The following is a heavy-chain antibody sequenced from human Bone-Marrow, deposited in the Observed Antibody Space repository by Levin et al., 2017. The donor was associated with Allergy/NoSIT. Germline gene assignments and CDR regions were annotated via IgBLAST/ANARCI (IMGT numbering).Heavy chain of an antibody. Sequence: SETLSLTCTVSGGSISSYYWSWIRQPPGKGLEWIGYIYYSGSTNYNPSLKSRVTISVDTSKNQFSLKLSSVTAADTAVYYCARAPDTAPSYYYGMDVWGQGTTVTVSS. CDR3: ARAPDTAPSYYYGMDV. V-gene: IGHV4-59*01. CDR2: IYYSGST. J-gene: IGHJ6*02. CDR1: GGSISSYY. D-gene: IGHD5-18*01.